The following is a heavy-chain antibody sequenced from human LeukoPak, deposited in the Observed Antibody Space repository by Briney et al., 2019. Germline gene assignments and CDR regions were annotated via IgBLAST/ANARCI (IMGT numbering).Heavy chain of an antibody. J-gene: IGHJ6*03. D-gene: IGHD4-17*01. Sequence: GRSLRLSCAASGFTFSSYAMHWVRQAPGKGLEWVAVISYNGSNKYYADSVKGRFTISRDNSKTTLYLQMNSLRAEDTAVYYWARDVQSDPTGASEYYYYYYMDVWGKETTVTVS. CDR1: GFTFSSYA. CDR2: ISYNGSNK. V-gene: IGHV3-30*01. CDR3: ARDVQSDPTGASEYYYYYYMDV.